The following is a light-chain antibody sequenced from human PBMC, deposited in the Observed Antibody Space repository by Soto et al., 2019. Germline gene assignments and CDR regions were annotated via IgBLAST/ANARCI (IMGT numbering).Light chain of an antibody. Sequence: IVMTQSPLSLPVTPGEPASISCRSSQSLLHSNGYNFLYWYLQKPGQSPQLLIYLGSNRASGVPDRFSGSGSGTDFTLKISRVEAEDVGIYYCMQALQTPFSFGGGTKVEIK. J-gene: IGKJ4*01. CDR2: LGS. V-gene: IGKV2-28*01. CDR3: MQALQTPFS. CDR1: QSLLHSNGYNF.